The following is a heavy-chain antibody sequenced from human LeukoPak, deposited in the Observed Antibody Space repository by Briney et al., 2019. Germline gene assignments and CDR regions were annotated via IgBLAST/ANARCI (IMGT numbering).Heavy chain of an antibody. V-gene: IGHV3-30-3*01. CDR2: ISYDGSNK. J-gene: IGHJ3*02. CDR3: ARPFYGGNSGGDAFDI. CDR1: GFTFSSYA. Sequence: GGSLRLSCAASGFTFSSYAMHWVRQAPGKGLEWVAVISYDGSNKYYADSVKGRFTISRDNAKNSLYLQMNSLRAEDTAVYYCARPFYGGNSGGDAFDIWGQGTMVTVSS. D-gene: IGHD4-17*01.